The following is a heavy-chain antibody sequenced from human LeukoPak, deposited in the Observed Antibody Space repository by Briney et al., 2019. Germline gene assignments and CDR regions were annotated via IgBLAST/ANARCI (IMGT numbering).Heavy chain of an antibody. V-gene: IGHV3-30-3*01. CDR2: ISYDGSNK. Sequence: GGSLRLSCAASGFTFSSYSMHWVRQAPGKGLEWVAVISYDGSNKYYADSVKGRFTISRDNSKNTLYLQMNSLRAEDTAVYYCARPGNWGLFDYFGMDVWGQGTTVTVSS. CDR1: GFTFSSYS. D-gene: IGHD7-27*01. J-gene: IGHJ6*02. CDR3: ARPGNWGLFDYFGMDV.